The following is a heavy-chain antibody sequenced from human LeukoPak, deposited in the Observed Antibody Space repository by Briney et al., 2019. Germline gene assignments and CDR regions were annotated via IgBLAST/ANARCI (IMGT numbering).Heavy chain of an antibody. D-gene: IGHD5-18*01. CDR3: ARHDWGYSYAVDY. J-gene: IGHJ4*02. CDR2: IYYSGST. CDR1: GGSISSYY. V-gene: IGHV4-59*08. Sequence: SETLSLTCTVSGGSISSYYWSWIRQPPGKGLEWIGYIYYSGSTNYNPSLKSRVTISVDTSKNQFSLKLSSVTAADTAVYYCARHDWGYSYAVDYWGQGTLVTVSS.